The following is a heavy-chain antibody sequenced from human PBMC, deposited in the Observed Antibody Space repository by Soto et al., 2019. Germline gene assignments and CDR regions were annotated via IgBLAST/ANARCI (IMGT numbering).Heavy chain of an antibody. CDR1: GGTFSSHA. CDR2: IIPIVGTA. Sequence: QVQLVQSGAEVKKPGSSVKVSCKASGGTFSSHAISWVRQAPGQGLEWMGGIIPIVGTANYAQRFQGRVKITADESTSTAYMELSSLRSEDTAVYYCTRDYGDYGGGAFDIWGQGTMVTVSS. V-gene: IGHV1-69*01. D-gene: IGHD4-17*01. J-gene: IGHJ3*02. CDR3: TRDYGDYGGGAFDI.